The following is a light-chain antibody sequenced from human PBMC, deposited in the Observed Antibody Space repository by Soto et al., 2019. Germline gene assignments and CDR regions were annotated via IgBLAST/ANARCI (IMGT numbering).Light chain of an antibody. V-gene: IGLV8-61*01. CDR1: SGSVSISYY. J-gene: IGLJ3*02. Sequence: QTVVTQEPSFSVSPGGTVTLTCGLSSGSVSISYYPSWYQQTPGQAPRTLIYSTNTRSSGVPDRFSGSILGNKAALTITGAQADDESDYYCVLYMGSGTVVFGGGTKVTVL. CDR3: VLYMGSGTVV. CDR2: STN.